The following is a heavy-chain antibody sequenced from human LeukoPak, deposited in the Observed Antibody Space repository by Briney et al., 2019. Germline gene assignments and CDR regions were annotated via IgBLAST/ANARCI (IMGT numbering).Heavy chain of an antibody. CDR1: GVSISSYY. CDR3: ARGGGDPRWLDP. Sequence: SETLSLTCTVSGVSISSYYWTWIRQSAGKGLEWIGRINTSGSTNYNPSLRSRVTTSVTTSKNQSFLNLTSMPAADTAVYSCARGGGDPRWLDPWGQGTLVTVSS. CDR2: INTSGST. V-gene: IGHV4-4*07. D-gene: IGHD6-25*01. J-gene: IGHJ5*02.